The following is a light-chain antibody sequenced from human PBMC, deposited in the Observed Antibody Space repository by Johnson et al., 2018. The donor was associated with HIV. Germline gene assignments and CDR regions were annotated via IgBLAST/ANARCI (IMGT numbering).Light chain of an antibody. CDR3: GTWDSSLSAL. V-gene: IGLV1-51*02. CDR1: SSNIGNNY. J-gene: IGLJ1*01. CDR2: ENN. Sequence: QSVLTQPPSVSAAPGQKVTISCSGSSSNIGNNYVSWYQQLPGTAPKLLIYENNKRPSGIPDRFSGSKSGTSATLGITGLQTGDEADYYCGTWDSSLSALFGTGTEVTV.